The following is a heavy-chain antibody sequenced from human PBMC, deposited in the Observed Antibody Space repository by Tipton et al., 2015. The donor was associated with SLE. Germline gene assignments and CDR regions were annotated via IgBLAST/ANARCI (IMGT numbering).Heavy chain of an antibody. D-gene: IGHD3-3*01. Sequence: GSLRLSCAASGFTFSSYAMAWVRQAPGKGLEWVSIIYSATYYADSVWGRFTISRDDSGNTLYLQMNRLRADDTAVYYCARLDFNHDFWSGYAFDIWGQGTMVTVSS. V-gene: IGHV3-23*03. CDR2: IIYSAT. CDR1: GFTFSSYA. J-gene: IGHJ3*02. CDR3: ARLDFNHDFWSGYAFDI.